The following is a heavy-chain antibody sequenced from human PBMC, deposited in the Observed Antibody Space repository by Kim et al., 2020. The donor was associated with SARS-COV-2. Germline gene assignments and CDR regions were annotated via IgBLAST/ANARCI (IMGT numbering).Heavy chain of an antibody. CDR2: INPSGGST. J-gene: IGHJ6*02. V-gene: IGHV1-46*01. CDR3: ARGVVVAATLYYYYYYGMDV. CDR1: GYTFTSYY. Sequence: ASVKVSCKASGYTFTSYYMHWVRQAPGQGLEWMGIINPSGGSTSYAQKFQGRVTMTRDTSTSTVYMELSSLRSEDTAVYYCARGVVVAATLYYYYYYGMDVWGQGTTVTVSS. D-gene: IGHD2-15*01.